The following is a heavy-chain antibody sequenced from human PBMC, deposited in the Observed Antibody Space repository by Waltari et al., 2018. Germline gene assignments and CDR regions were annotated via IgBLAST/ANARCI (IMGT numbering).Heavy chain of an antibody. V-gene: IGHV4-59*11. Sequence: QVQLQESGPGLVKPSETLSLTCTVSGGSISSHYWSWIRQPPGKGLEWIGYIYYSGSTNYNPSLKSRVTISVDTSKNQFSLKLSSVTAADTAVYYCARDHSSRPAGYFDYWDQGTLVTVSS. CDR1: GGSISSHY. J-gene: IGHJ4*02. D-gene: IGHD6-19*01. CDR2: IYYSGST. CDR3: ARDHSSRPAGYFDY.